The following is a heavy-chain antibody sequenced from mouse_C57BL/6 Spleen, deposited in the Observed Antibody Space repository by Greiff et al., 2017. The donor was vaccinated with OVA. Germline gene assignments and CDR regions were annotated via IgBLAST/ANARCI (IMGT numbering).Heavy chain of an antibody. Sequence: EVQRVESGGDLVKPGGSLKLSCAASGFTFSSYGMSWVRQTPDKRLEWVATISSGGSYTYYPDSGKGRFTISRDNAKNTLYLQMSSLKSEDTAMYYCARQTGRVSYYFDYWGQGTTLTVSS. CDR2: ISSGGSYT. V-gene: IGHV5-6*01. D-gene: IGHD4-1*01. J-gene: IGHJ2*01. CDR1: GFTFSSYG. CDR3: ARQTGRVSYYFDY.